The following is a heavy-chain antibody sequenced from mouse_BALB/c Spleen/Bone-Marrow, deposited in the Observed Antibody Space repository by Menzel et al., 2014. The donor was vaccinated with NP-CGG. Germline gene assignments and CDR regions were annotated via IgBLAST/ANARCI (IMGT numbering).Heavy chain of an antibody. CDR2: ISSGGHDT. Sequence: EVQLVESGGGLVKPGGFLKLSCAASGFTFSSYSMSWVRRTPEKRLEWVATISSGGHDTYYPDSVKGRFTISRDNAKNTLYLQMRSLKSEDTAVYYCSKDGGYDYSYYFGYWGQGTTLTVSS. D-gene: IGHD2-4*01. CDR3: SKDGGYDYSYYFGY. J-gene: IGHJ2*01. CDR1: GFTFSSYS. V-gene: IGHV5-6-4*01.